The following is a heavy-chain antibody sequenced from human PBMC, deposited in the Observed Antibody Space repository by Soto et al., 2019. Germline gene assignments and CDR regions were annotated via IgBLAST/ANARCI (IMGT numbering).Heavy chain of an antibody. CDR1: GFTFSSYW. J-gene: IGHJ4*02. CDR3: ARAACSSTSCWVYYVDY. Sequence: GALRLSCAASGFTFSSYWMSWVRQAPGKGLEWVANIKQDGSEKYYVDSVKGRFTISRDNAKNSLYLQMNSLRAEDTAVYYCARAACSSTSCWVYYVDYWGQGTLVTVSS. CDR2: IKQDGSEK. D-gene: IGHD2-2*01. V-gene: IGHV3-7*04.